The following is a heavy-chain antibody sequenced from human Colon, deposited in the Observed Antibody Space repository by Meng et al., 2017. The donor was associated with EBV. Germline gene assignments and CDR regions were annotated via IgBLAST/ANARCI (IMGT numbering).Heavy chain of an antibody. V-gene: IGHV4-30-4*01. Sequence: QQHAPPHRVRPPSQTLPLPCPVYGGSSSSGDYYWSWIRQPPGKGLEWIGYIYYSGSTYSNASLKSRVTISIDRSKNQFSLKLSSVTAADTAVYYCARDRKHYGERGWFDPWGQGTLVTVSS. CDR1: GGSSSSGDYY. CDR3: ARDRKHYGERGWFDP. CDR2: IYYSGST. D-gene: IGHD4-17*01. J-gene: IGHJ5*02.